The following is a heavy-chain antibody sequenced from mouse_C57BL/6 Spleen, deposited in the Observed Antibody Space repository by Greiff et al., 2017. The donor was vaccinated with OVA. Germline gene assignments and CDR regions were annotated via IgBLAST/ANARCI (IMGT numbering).Heavy chain of an antibody. CDR1: GYTFTSYW. Sequence: VQLQQPGAELVKPGASVKLSCKASGYTFTSYWMTWVKQRPGQGLEWIGVIYPSSGSTNYNEKFKSKATLTVDTSSSTAYMQLSSLPSDDSAVYYCARSEYCGAMDYWGQGTSVTVSS. CDR2: IYPSSGST. D-gene: IGHD2-10*02. V-gene: IGHV1-55*01. J-gene: IGHJ4*01. CDR3: ARSEYCGAMDY.